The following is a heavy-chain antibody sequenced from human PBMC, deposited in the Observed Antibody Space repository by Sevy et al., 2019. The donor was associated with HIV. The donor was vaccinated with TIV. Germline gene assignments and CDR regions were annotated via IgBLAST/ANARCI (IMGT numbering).Heavy chain of an antibody. D-gene: IGHD3-16*02. Sequence: GGSLRLSCEASGFTFNAYGMHWVRLAPGKGLEWVSVASFDGNVKYYADSVKGRFTISRDNSKNTLHLQMNSLRPEDTAVYYCARDQGSYHYSPGRYWGQGTLVTVSS. CDR1: GFTFNAYG. V-gene: IGHV3-30*03. CDR2: ASFDGNVK. CDR3: ARDQGSYHYSPGRY. J-gene: IGHJ4*02.